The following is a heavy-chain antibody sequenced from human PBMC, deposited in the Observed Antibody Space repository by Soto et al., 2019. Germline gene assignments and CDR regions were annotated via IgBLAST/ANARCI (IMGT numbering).Heavy chain of an antibody. CDR2: ISYDGSNK. CDR1: GFTFSSYA. Sequence: GGSLRLSCAASGFTFSSYAMHWVRQAPGKGLEWVAVISYDGSNKYYADSVKGRFTISRDNSKNTLYLQMNSLRAEDTAVYYCARCLSTTYHGMDVWGQGTTVTVSS. V-gene: IGHV3-30-3*01. D-gene: IGHD5-12*01. CDR3: ARCLSTTYHGMDV. J-gene: IGHJ6*02.